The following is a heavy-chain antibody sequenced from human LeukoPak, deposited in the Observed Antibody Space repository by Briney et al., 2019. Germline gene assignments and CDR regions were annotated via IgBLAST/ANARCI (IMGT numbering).Heavy chain of an antibody. CDR2: IHPGDSDT. CDR3: ARPMGRSASGAFDY. V-gene: IGHV5-51*01. CDR1: GSIFSSYW. Sequence: GGSLKISCQGSGSIFSSYWIGWVRQLPGKGLEWMGIIHPGDSDTRYSPSFQGQVTISADKSISTAYLQWSSLKAADTAMYYCARPMGRSASGAFDYWGQGTLVTVSS. J-gene: IGHJ4*02. D-gene: IGHD6-6*01.